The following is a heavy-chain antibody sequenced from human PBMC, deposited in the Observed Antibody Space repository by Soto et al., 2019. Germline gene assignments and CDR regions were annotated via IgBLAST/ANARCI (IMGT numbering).Heavy chain of an antibody. V-gene: IGHV3-23*01. CDR3: VKEGKMGVEGFDL. D-gene: IGHD1-26*01. CDR1: GFTFRDHA. Sequence: EVQLLESGGGFIQPGGSLRLSCAASGFTFRDHAMHWVRQAPGEGLEWVSGVRGDFVTTPYADSVKGRFTISRDNSKNTLYLQMNSLRAEDTDIYYCVKEGKMGVEGFDLWGQGTLVTVSS. CDR2: VRGDFVTT. J-gene: IGHJ4*02.